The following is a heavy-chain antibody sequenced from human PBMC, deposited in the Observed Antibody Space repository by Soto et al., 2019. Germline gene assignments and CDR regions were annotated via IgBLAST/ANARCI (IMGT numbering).Heavy chain of an antibody. V-gene: IGHV5-10-1*01. CDR2: IDPSDSQT. J-gene: IGHJ4*02. Sequence: PGESLKISCKGSGYTFSNYWIGWVRQMPGKCLEWMGRIDPSDSQTYYSPSFRGHVTISATKSITTVFLQWSSLRASDTAMYYCARQIYDSDTGPNFQYYFDSWGQGTPVTVSS. CDR3: ARQIYDSDTGPNFQYYFDS. D-gene: IGHD3-22*01. CDR1: GYTFSNYW.